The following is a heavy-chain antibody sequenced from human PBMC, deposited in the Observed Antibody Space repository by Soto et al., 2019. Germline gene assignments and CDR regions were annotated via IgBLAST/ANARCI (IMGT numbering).Heavy chain of an antibody. J-gene: IGHJ4*02. V-gene: IGHV4-31*03. CDR2: IFYSGTS. CDR3: ARTRGSSFFDF. Sequence: ASETLSLTCNVSGSSISGADYYWSWIRQLPGKGLEWIGYIFYSGTSYYNYNSSLKSRLFMSLDPSKNSFYLKLTSVTAADTAVYYCARTRGSSFFDFWGPGILVTV. CDR1: GSSISGADYY.